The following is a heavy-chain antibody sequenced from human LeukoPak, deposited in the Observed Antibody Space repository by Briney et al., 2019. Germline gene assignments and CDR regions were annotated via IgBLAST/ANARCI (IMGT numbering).Heavy chain of an antibody. D-gene: IGHD2-2*01. CDR1: GYTFTGYY. J-gene: IGHJ6*03. CDR3: ARGLSDCSSTSCDYEWYYYYYMDV. V-gene: IGHV1-46*01. CDR2: INPSGGST. Sequence: ASVKVSCKASGYTFTGYYMHWVRQAPGQGLEWMGIINPSGGSTSYAQKFQGRVTMTRDMSTSTVYMELSSLRSEDTAVYYCARGLSDCSSTSCDYEWYYYYYMDVWGKGTTVTVSS.